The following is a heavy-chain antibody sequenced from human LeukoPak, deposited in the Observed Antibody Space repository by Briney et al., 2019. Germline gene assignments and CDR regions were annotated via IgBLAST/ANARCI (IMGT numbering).Heavy chain of an antibody. D-gene: IGHD2-2*01. CDR1: GFTFSSYA. J-gene: IGHJ4*02. Sequence: GGSLRLSCAASGFTFSSYAMSWVRQAPGKGLEWASAISGSGGSTYYADSVKGRFTISRDNAKNSLYLQMNSLRAEDTAVYYCARNQLLLYWGQGTLVTVSS. V-gene: IGHV3-23*01. CDR3: ARNQLLLY. CDR2: ISGSGGST.